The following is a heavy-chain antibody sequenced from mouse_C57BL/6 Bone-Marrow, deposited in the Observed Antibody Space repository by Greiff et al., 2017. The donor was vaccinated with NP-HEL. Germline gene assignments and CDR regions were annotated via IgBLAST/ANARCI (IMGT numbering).Heavy chain of an antibody. D-gene: IGHD1-1*01. CDR1: GYTFTDHT. CDR3: AREAGYYYGYFDY. J-gene: IGHJ2*01. V-gene: IGHV1-78*01. Sequence: QVQLQQSDAELVKPGASVKISCKASGYTFTDHTIHWMKQRPEQGLEWIGYIYPRDGSTKYNAKFKGKATLTADKSSSTAYMQLNSLTSEDSAVYVCAREAGYYYGYFDYWGKGTTLTVDS. CDR2: IYPRDGST.